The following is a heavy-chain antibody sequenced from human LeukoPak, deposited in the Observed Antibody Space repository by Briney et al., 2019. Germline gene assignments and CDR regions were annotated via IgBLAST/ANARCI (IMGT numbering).Heavy chain of an antibody. CDR2: ISYDGSNK. J-gene: IGHJ4*02. CDR3: ASGYCSSTSCYMRAGYFDY. V-gene: IGHV3-30-3*01. Sequence: PGGSLRLSCAASGFTFSSYAMHWVRQAPGKGLEWVAVISYDGSNKYYADSVKGRFTISRDNSKNTLYLQMNSLRAEDTAVYYCASGYCSSTSCYMRAGYFDYWGQGTLVTVSS. CDR1: GFTFSSYA. D-gene: IGHD2-2*03.